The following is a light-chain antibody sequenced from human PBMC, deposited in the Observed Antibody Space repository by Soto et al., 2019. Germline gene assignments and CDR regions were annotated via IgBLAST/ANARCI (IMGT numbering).Light chain of an antibody. CDR2: GAS. CDR1: QGIGNA. Sequence: IQMTQTPSSLSASVGDRVTISCRASQGIGNALGWYQQKPGEPPKVLIYGASNLQSGVPPRFSGSGSGTDFTLAISSLQPEDSATYYCLQDINYPWTFGQGSMVDIK. V-gene: IGKV1-6*01. CDR3: LQDINYPWT. J-gene: IGKJ1*01.